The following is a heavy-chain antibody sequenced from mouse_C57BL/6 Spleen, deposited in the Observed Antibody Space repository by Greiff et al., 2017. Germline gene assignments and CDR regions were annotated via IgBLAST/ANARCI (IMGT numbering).Heavy chain of an antibody. CDR3: ARNPSYYYGSSYAYFDV. Sequence: VQLQQSGAELVKPGASVKMSCKASGYTFTSYWITWVKQRPGQGLEWIGDIYPGSGSTNYNEKFKSKATLTVDTSSSTAYMQLSSLTSEDSAVYYCARNPSYYYGSSYAYFDVWGTGTTVTVSS. CDR1: GYTFTSYW. J-gene: IGHJ1*03. V-gene: IGHV1-55*01. CDR2: IYPGSGST. D-gene: IGHD1-1*01.